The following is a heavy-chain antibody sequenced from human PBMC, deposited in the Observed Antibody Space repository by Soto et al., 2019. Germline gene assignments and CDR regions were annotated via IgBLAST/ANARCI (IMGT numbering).Heavy chain of an antibody. Sequence: GASVKVSCKASGGTFSSYAISWVRQAPGQGLEWMGGIIPIFGTANYAQKFQGRVTITADESTSTAYMELSSLRSEDTAVYYCARVDTAMVTRDYYYGMDVWGQGTTVTVSS. V-gene: IGHV1-69*13. CDR2: IIPIFGTA. J-gene: IGHJ6*02. CDR3: ARVDTAMVTRDYYYGMDV. D-gene: IGHD5-18*01. CDR1: GGTFSSYA.